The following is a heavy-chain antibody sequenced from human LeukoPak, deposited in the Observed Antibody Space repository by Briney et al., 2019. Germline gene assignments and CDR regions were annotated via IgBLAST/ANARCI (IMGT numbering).Heavy chain of an antibody. CDR1: GYIFTGYY. V-gene: IGHV1-2*02. CDR2: INPNSGGT. Sequence: ASVKVSCKASGYIFTGYYMHWVRQAPGQGPEWMGWINPNSGGTNYAQKFQGRVTVTRDTSISTAYMELSSLKSDDTAVLYCARGGVDGVLDYWGQGTLVTVSS. J-gene: IGHJ4*02. D-gene: IGHD3-10*01. CDR3: ARGGVDGVLDY.